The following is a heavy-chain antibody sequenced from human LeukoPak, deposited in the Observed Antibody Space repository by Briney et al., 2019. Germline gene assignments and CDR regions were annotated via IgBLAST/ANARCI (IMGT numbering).Heavy chain of an antibody. Sequence: GGSLRLSCAASGLTFSSYAMSWVRQAPGRGLEWVSAISGSGGSTYYADSVKGRFTISRDNSKNSLYLQMNSLRGDDTAMYYCAGERGGYGFYWGQGTLVTVSS. J-gene: IGHJ4*02. V-gene: IGHV3-23*01. CDR2: ISGSGGST. CDR1: GLTFSSYA. CDR3: AGERGGYGFY. D-gene: IGHD5-12*01.